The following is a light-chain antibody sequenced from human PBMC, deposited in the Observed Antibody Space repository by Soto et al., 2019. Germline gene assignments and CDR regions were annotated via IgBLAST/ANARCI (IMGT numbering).Light chain of an antibody. Sequence: EIVMTQSPATLSVSPAEGATLSCRASQSVSSNLAWYQQTPGQAPRLLVYGASSRATGIPDRFSGSGSGTDFTLTISSLQPEDFAVYYCQQYGSSPPTFGQGTKVDIK. CDR1: QSVSSN. CDR2: GAS. CDR3: QQYGSSPPT. J-gene: IGKJ1*01. V-gene: IGKV3-20*01.